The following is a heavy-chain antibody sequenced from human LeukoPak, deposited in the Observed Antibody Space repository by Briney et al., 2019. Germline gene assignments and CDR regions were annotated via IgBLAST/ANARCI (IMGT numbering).Heavy chain of an antibody. CDR2: ISNSGDSI. CDR1: GFAFRSYE. V-gene: IGHV3-48*03. D-gene: IGHD3-16*02. Sequence: GGSLRLSCAASGFAFRSYEMNWVRQAPGKGLEWVSFISNSGDSIYYADSVKGRFTISRDNAKNSLFLQMNSLRAEDTAVYYCARSEARFMLSWGQGTLVTVSS. J-gene: IGHJ4*02. CDR3: ARSEARFMLS.